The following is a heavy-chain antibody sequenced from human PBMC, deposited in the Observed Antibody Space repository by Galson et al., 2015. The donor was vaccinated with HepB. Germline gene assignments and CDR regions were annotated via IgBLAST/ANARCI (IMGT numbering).Heavy chain of an antibody. CDR2: IKQDGSEK. J-gene: IGHJ6*02. CDR1: GFTFSSYW. CDR3: ARAGGVAGPDYGMDV. D-gene: IGHD6-19*01. V-gene: IGHV3-7*03. Sequence: SLRLSCAASGFTFSSYWMSWVRQAPGKGLEWVANIKQDGSEKYYVDSVKGRFTISRDNAKNSLYLQMNSLRAEDTAVYYCARAGGVAGPDYGMDVWGQGTTVTVSS.